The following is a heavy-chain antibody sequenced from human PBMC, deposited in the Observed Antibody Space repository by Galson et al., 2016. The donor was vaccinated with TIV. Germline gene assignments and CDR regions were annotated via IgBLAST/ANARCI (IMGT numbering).Heavy chain of an antibody. V-gene: IGHV3-7*01. CDR3: AQWLGTSNS. D-gene: IGHD6-19*01. CDR1: RSTFSSSW. Sequence: LRLSCADSRSTFSSSWMNWVRQAPGKGLEWVANINGDGTEIKYVDSVKGRFTISRDNAKNSLYLQMSNLRVEDTAIYYCAQWLGTSNSWGQGTLVTVSP. CDR2: INGDGTEI. J-gene: IGHJ4*02.